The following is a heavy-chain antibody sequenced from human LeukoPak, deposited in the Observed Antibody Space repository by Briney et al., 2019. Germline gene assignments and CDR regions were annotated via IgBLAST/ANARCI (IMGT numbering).Heavy chain of an antibody. Sequence: SETLSLTCAVSGGSISSSNYYWGWIRQPPGKKLEWIGSIYYSGSTYFSPSLKSRVTISVDTSKNQFSLKLSSVTAADTAVYYCARDREMATISCFDYWGQGTLVTVSS. D-gene: IGHD5-24*01. CDR1: GGSISSSNYY. J-gene: IGHJ4*02. CDR2: IYYSGST. CDR3: ARDREMATISCFDY. V-gene: IGHV4-39*02.